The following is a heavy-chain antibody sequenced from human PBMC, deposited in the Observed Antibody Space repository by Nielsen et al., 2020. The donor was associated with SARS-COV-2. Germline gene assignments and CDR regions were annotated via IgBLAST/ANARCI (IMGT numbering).Heavy chain of an antibody. Sequence: GGSLRLSCAASGFTFSSYDMHWVRPATGKGLEWDSAIGTAGDTYYPGSVKGRFTISRENAKNSLYLQMNSLRAGDTAVYYCARGFSSGLFYYFDYWGQGTLATVSS. J-gene: IGHJ4*02. V-gene: IGHV3-13*04. CDR1: GFTFSSYD. CDR3: ARGFSSGLFYYFDY. CDR2: IGTAGDT. D-gene: IGHD6-19*01.